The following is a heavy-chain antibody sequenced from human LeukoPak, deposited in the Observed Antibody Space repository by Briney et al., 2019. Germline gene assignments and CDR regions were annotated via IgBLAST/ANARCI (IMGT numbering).Heavy chain of an antibody. Sequence: SETLSLTCAVSGGSISRFYWNWIRQPPGKGLEWIGYIHYSGNTDYNPSLKSRVTISVDTSKNQCSLKLNSVTAADTAVYYCARGGYDYGYYFDSWGQGTLVTVSS. CDR1: GGSISRFY. CDR3: ARGGYDYGYYFDS. CDR2: IHYSGNT. D-gene: IGHD5-12*01. V-gene: IGHV4-59*01. J-gene: IGHJ4*02.